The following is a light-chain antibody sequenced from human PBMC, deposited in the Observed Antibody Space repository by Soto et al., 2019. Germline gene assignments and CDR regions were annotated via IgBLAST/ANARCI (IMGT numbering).Light chain of an antibody. CDR1: QSIRTW. V-gene: IGKV1-5*01. CDR2: DAS. Sequence: DIQMTQSPSTLSASVGDRVTITCRASQSIRTWLAWYQQKPGKAPKLLIYDASTLESGVPLRFSGGGSWTEFTLTIGSLQADDFSTYSCQQYNTVTFGQGTRLEIK. CDR3: QQYNTVT. J-gene: IGKJ5*01.